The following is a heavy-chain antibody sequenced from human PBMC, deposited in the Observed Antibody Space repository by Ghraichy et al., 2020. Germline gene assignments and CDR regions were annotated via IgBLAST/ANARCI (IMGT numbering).Heavy chain of an antibody. D-gene: IGHD2-2*01. Sequence: ASVKVSCKASGYTFTSYGISWVRQAPGQGLEWMGWISAYNGNTNYAQKLQGRVTMTTDTSTSTAYMELRSLRSDDTAVYYCARDGPPRYCSSTSCPKWFDPWGQGTLVTVSS. J-gene: IGHJ5*02. CDR2: ISAYNGNT. V-gene: IGHV1-18*01. CDR3: ARDGPPRYCSSTSCPKWFDP. CDR1: GYTFTSYG.